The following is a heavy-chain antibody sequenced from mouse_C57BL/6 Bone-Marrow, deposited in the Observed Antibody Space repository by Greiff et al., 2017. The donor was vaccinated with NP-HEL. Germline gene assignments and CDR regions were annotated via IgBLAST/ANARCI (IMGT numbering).Heavy chain of an antibody. Sequence: VQLQQSGPVLVKPGASVKMSCKASGYTFTDYYMNWVKQSHGKSLEWIGVINPYNGGTSYNQKFKGKATLTVDKSSSTAYMELNSLTSEDSAVYYCASGYYCAMDYWGQGTSVTVSS. J-gene: IGHJ4*01. D-gene: IGHD2-2*01. CDR2: INPYNGGT. CDR1: GYTFTDYY. V-gene: IGHV1-19*01. CDR3: ASGYYCAMDY.